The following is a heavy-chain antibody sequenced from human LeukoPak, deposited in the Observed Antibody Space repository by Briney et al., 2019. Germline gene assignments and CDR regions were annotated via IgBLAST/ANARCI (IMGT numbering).Heavy chain of an antibody. V-gene: IGHV3-72*01. J-gene: IGHJ4*02. CDR1: GFTFSDHY. Sequence: GGSLRLSCAASGFTFSDHYMDWVRQAPGKGLEWVGRSRNRANSYTTEYAASVKGRFIISRDDSKNSLYLQMNSLKAEDTAVYYCARGSAHTDYWGQGTLVTVSS. CDR3: ARGSAHTDY. D-gene: IGHD6-13*01. CDR2: SRNRANSYTT.